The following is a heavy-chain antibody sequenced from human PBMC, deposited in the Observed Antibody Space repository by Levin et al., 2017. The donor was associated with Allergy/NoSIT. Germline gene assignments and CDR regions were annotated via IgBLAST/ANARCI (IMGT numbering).Heavy chain of an antibody. CDR3: ARHTALLWFEELVFDY. CDR2: IYYSGTT. CDR1: GGSFITSSYF. V-gene: IGHV4-39*01. Sequence: SETLSLTCTVSGGSFITSSYFWAWIRQPPGKGLEWLGSIYYSGTTYYNPSLKSRLTISIDTSTNQFSLMLRSVTAADTAVYYCARHTALLWFEELVFDYWGQGKLVAVSS. J-gene: IGHJ4*02. D-gene: IGHD3-10*01.